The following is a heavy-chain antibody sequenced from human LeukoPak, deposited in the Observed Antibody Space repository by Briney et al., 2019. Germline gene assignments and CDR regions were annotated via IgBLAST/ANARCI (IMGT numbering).Heavy chain of an antibody. CDR3: ARVDCSSTSCYHYMDV. Sequence: SETLSLTCAVYGGSFSGYYWSWLRQPPGKGLEWVGEINHSGSTNYNPSLKRRGTISVDTSKNQFSLKLSSVTAADTAVYYCARVDCSSTSCYHYMDVWGKGTTVTVSS. CDR1: GGSFSGYY. CDR2: INHSGST. V-gene: IGHV4-34*01. D-gene: IGHD2-2*01. J-gene: IGHJ6*03.